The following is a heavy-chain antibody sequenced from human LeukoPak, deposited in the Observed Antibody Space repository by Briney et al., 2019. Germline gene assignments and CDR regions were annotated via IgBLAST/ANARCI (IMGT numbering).Heavy chain of an antibody. J-gene: IGHJ4*02. Sequence: GRSLRLSCAASGFAFGDFAMNWIRQAPGQGLEWVGFIKTTLYGGTTEYAASEKGRFTISRDDSKAIAYLQMNSLKTEDTAVYYCTRDHRDDWNPGYYFDYWGQGTLVTVSS. V-gene: IGHV3-49*03. D-gene: IGHD1-1*01. CDR1: GFAFGDFA. CDR3: TRDHRDDWNPGYYFDY. CDR2: IKTTLYGGTT.